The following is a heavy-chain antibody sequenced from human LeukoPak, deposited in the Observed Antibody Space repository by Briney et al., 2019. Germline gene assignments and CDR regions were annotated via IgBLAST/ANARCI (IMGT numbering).Heavy chain of an antibody. CDR2: ISSSSSYI. Sequence: GGSLRLSCAASGFTFSSYSMNWVRQAPGKGLEWVSSISSSSSYIYYADSVKGRFTISRDNAKNSLYLQMNSLRAEDTAVYYRARAFGGVDQFDYWGQGTLVTVSS. D-gene: IGHD3-16*01. CDR1: GFTFSSYS. CDR3: ARAFGGVDQFDY. V-gene: IGHV3-21*01. J-gene: IGHJ4*02.